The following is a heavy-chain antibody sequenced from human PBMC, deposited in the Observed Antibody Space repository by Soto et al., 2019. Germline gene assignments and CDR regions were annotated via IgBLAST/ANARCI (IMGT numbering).Heavy chain of an antibody. V-gene: IGHV4-31*03. Sequence: QVRLQESGPGLVKPSQTLSLTCTVSGGSISSGGYYWSWIRQHTGKGLEWIGYIYYSGSTYYNPSLKSRVTISVDTSKNQFSLKLSSVTAADTAVYYCARDLQYSRLFYGMDVWGQGTTVTVSS. CDR2: IYYSGST. CDR3: ARDLQYSRLFYGMDV. D-gene: IGHD6-13*01. J-gene: IGHJ6*02. CDR1: GGSISSGGYY.